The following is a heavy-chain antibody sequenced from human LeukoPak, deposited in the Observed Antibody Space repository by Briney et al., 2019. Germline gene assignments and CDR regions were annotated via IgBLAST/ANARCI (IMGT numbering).Heavy chain of an antibody. CDR3: ARVTVAGTRAFDI. J-gene: IGHJ3*02. CDR1: GDSVSSNSVT. D-gene: IGHD6-19*01. Sequence: SQTLSLTCAISGDSVSSNSVTWNWIRQSPSRGLEWLGRTYYRSKWYNDYVVSVKSRITINPDTTKNQLSLQLNSVTPEDTAVYYCARVTVAGTRAFDIWGQGTMVTASS. CDR2: TYYRSKWYN. V-gene: IGHV6-1*01.